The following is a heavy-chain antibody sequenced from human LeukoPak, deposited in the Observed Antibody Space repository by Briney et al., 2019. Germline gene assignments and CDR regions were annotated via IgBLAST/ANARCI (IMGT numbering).Heavy chain of an antibody. D-gene: IGHD2-2*01. V-gene: IGHV3-30*02. CDR2: IRYDGSNK. CDR1: GFTFSSYG. CDR3: AKDHCSSTSCYNWFDP. Sequence: PGGSLRLSCAASGFTFSSYGMHWVRQAPGKGLEWVAFIRYDGSNKYYADSVKGRFTISRGNSKNTLYLQMNSLRAEDTAVYYCAKDHCSSTSCYNWFDPWGQGTLVTVSS. J-gene: IGHJ5*02.